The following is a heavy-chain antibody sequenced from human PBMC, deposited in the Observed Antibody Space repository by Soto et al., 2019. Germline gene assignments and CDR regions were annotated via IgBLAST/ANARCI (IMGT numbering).Heavy chain of an antibody. J-gene: IGHJ6*02. CDR2: IPYDGSDQ. CDR1: EFAFSNYV. CDR3: APKRGVGWWLVVDV. Sequence: QMQLVESGGGVVQPGRSLRLSCAASEFAFSNYVMHWVRQAPGKGLEWVAVIPYDGSDQYYADSVKGRFTISRDNSNNTLSLQMNSLRADDTAVYYCAPKRGVGWWLVVDVWGQGTTVTVSS. V-gene: IGHV3-30*03. D-gene: IGHD2-21*01.